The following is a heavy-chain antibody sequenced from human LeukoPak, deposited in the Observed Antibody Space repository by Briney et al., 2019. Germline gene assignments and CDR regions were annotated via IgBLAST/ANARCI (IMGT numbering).Heavy chain of an antibody. Sequence: EGSVQDSCKASLYTFIDYFIHSVRPAPGQRVEWVGWINLINGGTNYAEKFQGRVNMTRDTPISTAYMELSRLRSDDTAVYYCARGAVAGRFSLRPTGAYYMDVWGKGTTVTVSS. V-gene: IGHV1-2*02. CDR2: INLINGGT. J-gene: IGHJ6*03. CDR3: ARGAVAGRFSLRPTGAYYMDV. D-gene: IGHD6-13*01. CDR1: LYTFIDYF.